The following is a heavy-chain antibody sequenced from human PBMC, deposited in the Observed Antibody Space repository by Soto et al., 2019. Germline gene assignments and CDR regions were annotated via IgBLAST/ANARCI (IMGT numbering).Heavy chain of an antibody. D-gene: IGHD6-19*01. Sequence: ASVKVSCKASGYSFTGYYIHWLRQAPGQGLEWMGWIYPNSGDTRSAQKFQGRLTLTRDTSITTAYMELSSLRSDDTAIYYCASLQTSGWYGVHWGQGTLVTVSS. CDR1: GYSFTGYY. CDR2: IYPNSGDT. V-gene: IGHV1-2*02. CDR3: ASLQTSGWYGVH. J-gene: IGHJ4*02.